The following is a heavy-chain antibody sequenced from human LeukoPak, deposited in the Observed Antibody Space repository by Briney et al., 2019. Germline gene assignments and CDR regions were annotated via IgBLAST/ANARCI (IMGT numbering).Heavy chain of an antibody. J-gene: IGHJ4*02. V-gene: IGHV1-2*02. Sequence: ASVKVSCKASGYTFTGYYMHWVRQAPGQGFEWMGWINPNSGGTNYAQKFQGRVTMTSDTSISTAYMELSRLTSDDTAVYYCARGRDYGDNSGALWVYWGQGTLVTASS. CDR2: INPNSGGT. D-gene: IGHD4-17*01. CDR3: ARGRDYGDNSGALWVY. CDR1: GYTFTGYY.